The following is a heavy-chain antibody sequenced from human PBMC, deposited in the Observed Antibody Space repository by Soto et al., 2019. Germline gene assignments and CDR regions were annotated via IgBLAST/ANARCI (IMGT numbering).Heavy chain of an antibody. CDR2: SRNKANSYSI. Sequence: PGGSLRLSCAVSGFTFSDYYMDWVRQAPGKGLEWVGLSRNKANSYSIEYAASVKDRFTISRDDSKNSPYLQMNSLKTEDTAVYYCARYSGSYRRAFDIWGEGTMVTVSS. CDR1: GFTFSDYY. V-gene: IGHV3-72*01. D-gene: IGHD1-26*01. CDR3: ARYSGSYRRAFDI. J-gene: IGHJ3*02.